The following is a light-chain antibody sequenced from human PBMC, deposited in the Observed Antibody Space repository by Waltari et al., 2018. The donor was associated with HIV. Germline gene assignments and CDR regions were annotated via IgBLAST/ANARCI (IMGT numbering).Light chain of an antibody. Sequence: DIQMTQSPSSLSASVGDTVTITCRASQDISNSLSWFQQQPVKVPKLLVHGAFILQRGVPSRVRGSGSGTDYTLTISGLKAEDFATYFCQQYCGFPLSVGGGTRVDI. V-gene: IGKV1-NL1*01. CDR1: QDISNS. J-gene: IGKJ4*01. CDR2: GAF. CDR3: QQYCGFPLS.